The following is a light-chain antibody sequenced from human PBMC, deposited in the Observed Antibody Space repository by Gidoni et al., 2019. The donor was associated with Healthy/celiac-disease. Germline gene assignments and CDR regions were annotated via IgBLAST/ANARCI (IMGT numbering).Light chain of an antibody. CDR1: QSVSSY. CDR3: QQRSNWPRLT. Sequence: EIVLTQSPATLSLSPGERATLSCRASQSVSSYLAWYQQKPGQAPRLLIYDASNRATGSPARFSGSGSGTDFTLTISSLEPEDFAVYYYQQRSNWPRLTFGGGTKVEIK. CDR2: DAS. V-gene: IGKV3-11*01. J-gene: IGKJ4*01.